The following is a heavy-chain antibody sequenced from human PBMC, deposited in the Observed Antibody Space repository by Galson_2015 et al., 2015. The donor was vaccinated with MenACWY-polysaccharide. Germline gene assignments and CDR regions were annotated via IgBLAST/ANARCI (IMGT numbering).Heavy chain of an antibody. CDR1: GFTLHRYI. V-gene: IGHV3-30*04. CDR3: AIEGGSSGRSGYFDP. D-gene: IGHD6-19*01. Sequence: SLRLSCADSGFTLHRYIIHWVRQAPGKGLEWVAAMSHDGYSKYYIDSAKGRFTISRDSSNNVVHLQMDSLRPEDTAVYYCAIEGGSSGRSGYFDPWGQGTLVTVSS. J-gene: IGHJ4*02. CDR2: MSHDGYSK.